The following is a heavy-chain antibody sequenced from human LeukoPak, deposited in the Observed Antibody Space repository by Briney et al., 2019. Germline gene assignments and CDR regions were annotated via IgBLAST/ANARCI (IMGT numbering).Heavy chain of an antibody. CDR1: GNTFTSFH. V-gene: IGHV1-2*06. D-gene: IGHD1-26*01. CDR3: ASLYDIVGTTVDY. CDR2: IDPNTGGT. Sequence: GASVKVSCKASGNTFTSFHIHWVRQAPGQGLEWMGRIDPNTGGTKSAKNFQGRVTMTRDTSISTAYMALSGLRSDDTAVYYCASLYDIVGTTVDYWGQGTLVTVSS. J-gene: IGHJ4*02.